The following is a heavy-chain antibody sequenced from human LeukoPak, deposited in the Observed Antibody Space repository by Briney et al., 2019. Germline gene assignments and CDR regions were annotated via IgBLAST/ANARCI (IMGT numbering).Heavy chain of an antibody. D-gene: IGHD6-6*01. Sequence: GASVKVSCKASGYTFTGYYMHWVRQAPGQGLEWMGRINPNSGGTNYAQKFQGRVTMTRDTSTSTVYMELSSLRSEDTAVYYCARVITSIAARRGEFDYWGQGTLVTVSS. CDR3: ARVITSIAARRGEFDY. CDR2: INPNSGGT. J-gene: IGHJ4*02. V-gene: IGHV1-2*06. CDR1: GYTFTGYY.